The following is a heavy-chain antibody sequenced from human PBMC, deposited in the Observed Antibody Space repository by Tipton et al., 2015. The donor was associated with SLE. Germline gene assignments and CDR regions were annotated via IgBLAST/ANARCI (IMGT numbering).Heavy chain of an antibody. Sequence: SLRLSCAAFRFTFSSYWMHWVRQAPGKGLVWVSRINSDGSSTRYADSVKGRFAISRDNAKNTLYLQMNSLRAEDTAVYYCARRLAAAPERYFDYWGQGTLVTVSS. D-gene: IGHD1-1*01. J-gene: IGHJ4*02. V-gene: IGHV3-74*01. CDR1: RFTFSSYW. CDR3: ARRLAAAPERYFDY. CDR2: INSDGSST.